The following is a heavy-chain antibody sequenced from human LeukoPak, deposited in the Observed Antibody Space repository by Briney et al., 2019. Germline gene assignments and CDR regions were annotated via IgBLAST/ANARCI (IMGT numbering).Heavy chain of an antibody. Sequence: GGSLRLSCAASGFTFSSYEMNWVRQAPGKGLEWVSYISGSGSTIYYADSVKGRFTISRDNAKNSLYLQMNSLRAEDTAVYYCAKSQYGDYAVVDYWGQGTLATVSS. J-gene: IGHJ4*02. V-gene: IGHV3-48*03. CDR2: ISGSGSTI. CDR1: GFTFSSYE. CDR3: AKSQYGDYAVVDY. D-gene: IGHD4-17*01.